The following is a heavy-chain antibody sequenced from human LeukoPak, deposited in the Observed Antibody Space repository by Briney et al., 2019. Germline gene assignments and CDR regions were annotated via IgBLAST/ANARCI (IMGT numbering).Heavy chain of an antibody. D-gene: IGHD3-10*01. J-gene: IGHJ6*03. CDR3: ASRPNRGTDDYYYYYMDV. CDR1: GYTFTGYY. V-gene: IGHV1-2*06. Sequence: GASVKVSCKASGYTFTGYYMHWVRQAPGQGLEWMGRINPNSGGTNYAQKFQGRVTMTRDTSISTAYMELSRLRSDDTAVYYCASRPNRGTDDYYYYYMDVWGKGTTVTVSS. CDR2: INPNSGGT.